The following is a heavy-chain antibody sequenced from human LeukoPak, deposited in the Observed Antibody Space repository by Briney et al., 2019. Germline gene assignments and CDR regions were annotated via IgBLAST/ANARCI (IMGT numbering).Heavy chain of an antibody. J-gene: IGHJ5*02. CDR3: MKAGYCSGRSCYNWFDP. V-gene: IGHV3-23*01. CDR2: ISGSGGST. D-gene: IGHD2-15*01. CDR1: GFTFSSYA. Sequence: GGSLRLSCAASGFTFSSYAMSWVRQAPGKWLEWVSAISGSGGSTYYADSVKGRFTISRDNSKNTLYLQMNSLRAEDTAVYYCMKAGYCSGRSCYNWFDPWGQGTLVTVSS.